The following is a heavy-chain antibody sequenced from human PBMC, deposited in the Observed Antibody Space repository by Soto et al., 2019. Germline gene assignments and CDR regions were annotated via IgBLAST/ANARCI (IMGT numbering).Heavy chain of an antibody. J-gene: IGHJ4*02. Sequence: SETLSLTCAVYGGSFSGYYWSWIRQPPGKGLEWIGEINHSGSTNYNPSLKSRVTISVDTSKSQFSLKLSSVTAADTAVYYCARGEPITMIVVVPTGYFDYWGQGTLVTVSS. CDR3: ARGEPITMIVVVPTGYFDY. CDR2: INHSGST. D-gene: IGHD3-22*01. CDR1: GGSFSGYY. V-gene: IGHV4-34*01.